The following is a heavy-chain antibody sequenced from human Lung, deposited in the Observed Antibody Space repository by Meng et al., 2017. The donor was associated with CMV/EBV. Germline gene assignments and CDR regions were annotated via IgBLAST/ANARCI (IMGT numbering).Heavy chain of an antibody. CDR2: IRYDGSNK. CDR1: GFTFSSYG. J-gene: IGHJ4*02. Sequence: GGSLRLSCAASGFTFSSYGMHWVRQAPGKGLEWVAFIRYDGSNKYYADSVKGRFTISRDNSKNTLYLQMNSLRAEDTAVYYCAKVRVGHCSSTSCDDYWGQGTLVTGSS. CDR3: AKVRVGHCSSTSCDDY. D-gene: IGHD2-2*01. V-gene: IGHV3-30*02.